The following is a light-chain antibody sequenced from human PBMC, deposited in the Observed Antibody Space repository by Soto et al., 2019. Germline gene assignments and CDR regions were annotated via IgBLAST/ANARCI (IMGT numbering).Light chain of an antibody. Sequence: QAVVTQSPSASASLGASVRLTCTLSSGQSTYTIAWHQQQPEQGPRYLMTLHSDGSHTRGGGIPDRFSGSSSGAERYLTISGLQSEDEADYYCQTWATGIVVFGGGTQLTVL. CDR3: QTWATGIVV. CDR2: LHSDGSH. CDR1: SGQSTYT. V-gene: IGLV4-69*01. J-gene: IGLJ2*01.